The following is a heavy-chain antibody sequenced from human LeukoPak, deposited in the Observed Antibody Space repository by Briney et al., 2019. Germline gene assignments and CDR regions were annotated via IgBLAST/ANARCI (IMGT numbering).Heavy chain of an antibody. CDR3: ARDESEDANYFDY. CDR2: ISSSGSTI. V-gene: IGHV3-48*03. J-gene: IGHJ4*02. D-gene: IGHD2-8*01. CDR1: GFTFSSYG. Sequence: GGSLRLSCAASGFTFSSYGMNWVRQAPGKGLEWISYISSSGSTIYYADSVKGRFTISRDNAKNSLYLQMNSLRAEDTAVYYCARDESEDANYFDYWGQGTLVTVSS.